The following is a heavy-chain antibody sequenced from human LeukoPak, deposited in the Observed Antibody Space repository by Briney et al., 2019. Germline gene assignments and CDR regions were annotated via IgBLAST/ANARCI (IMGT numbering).Heavy chain of an antibody. CDR2: ISASGGST. Sequence: PGGSLRLSCAASGFTFSSYAMSWVRQAPGKGLEWVSAISASGGSTYYADSVKGRFTISRDNAKNSLYLQMNSLRAEDTAVYYCARDALRYFDLWGRGTLVTVSS. CDR3: ARDALRYFDL. V-gene: IGHV3-23*01. CDR1: GFTFSSYA. J-gene: IGHJ2*01.